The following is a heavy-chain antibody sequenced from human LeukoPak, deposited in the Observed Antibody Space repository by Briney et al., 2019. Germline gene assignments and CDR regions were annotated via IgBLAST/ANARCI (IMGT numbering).Heavy chain of an antibody. J-gene: IGHJ5*02. Sequence: GGSLRLSCAASGFTFSSYGMHWVRQAPGKGLEWVAVIWYDGSNKYYADSVKGRFTISRDNSKNTLYLQMNSLRAEDTAVYYCARVRAYYYDSSGYSRWFDPWGQGTLVTVSS. CDR2: IWYDGSNK. D-gene: IGHD3-22*01. CDR1: GFTFSSYG. CDR3: ARVRAYYYDSSGYSRWFDP. V-gene: IGHV3-33*01.